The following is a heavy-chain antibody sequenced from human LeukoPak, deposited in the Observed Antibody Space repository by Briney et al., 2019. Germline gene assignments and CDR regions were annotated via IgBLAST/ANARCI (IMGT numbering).Heavy chain of an antibody. D-gene: IGHD4-23*01. CDR1: GYTFTSYY. V-gene: IGHV1-46*01. J-gene: IGHJ6*02. CDR2: INPSGGST. Sequence: ASVKVSCKASGYTFTSYYMHWVRQAPGQGLEWMGIINPSGGSTSCAQEFQGRVTMTRDTSTSTVYMELSSLRSEDTAVYYCARDPGGLDYYYYGMDVWGQGTTVTVSS. CDR3: ARDPGGLDYYYYGMDV.